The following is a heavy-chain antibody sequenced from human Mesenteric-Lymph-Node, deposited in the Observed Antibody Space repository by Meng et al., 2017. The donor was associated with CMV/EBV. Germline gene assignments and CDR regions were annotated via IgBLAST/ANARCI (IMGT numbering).Heavy chain of an antibody. V-gene: IGHV4-34*01. D-gene: IGHD3-9*01. Sequence: QVQFQQWGAGLLKPSETLSVTCAVYGGSFSGYHWNWIRQSPEKGLEWIGEINHSGSTTYNPSFTSRIIISVDTSTNQISLNMSSVTAADTAVYYCARGSSYDILTGYIDYWGQGALVTVSS. CDR2: INHSGST. CDR1: GGSFSGYH. CDR3: ARGSSYDILTGYIDY. J-gene: IGHJ4*02.